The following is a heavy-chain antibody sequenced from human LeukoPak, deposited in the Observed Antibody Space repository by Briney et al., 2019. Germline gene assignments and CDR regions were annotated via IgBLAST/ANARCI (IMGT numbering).Heavy chain of an antibody. CDR3: ARRPGYWYFDL. Sequence: SQTLSLTCTVSGGSITSDIFYWNWIRQHPGKGLEWIGSIHNSRGTSYNPSLKSRVTMSVDTSKNQFSLKLSSVTAADTAVYYCARRPGYWYFDLWGRGTLVTVSS. CDR1: GGSITSDIFY. CDR2: IHNSRGT. V-gene: IGHV4-30-4*01. D-gene: IGHD6-6*01. J-gene: IGHJ2*01.